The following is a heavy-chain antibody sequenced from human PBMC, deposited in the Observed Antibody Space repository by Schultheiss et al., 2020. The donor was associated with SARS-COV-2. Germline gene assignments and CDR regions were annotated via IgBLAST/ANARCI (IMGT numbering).Heavy chain of an antibody. J-gene: IGHJ3*02. D-gene: IGHD1-7*01. Sequence: SELSLTCTVSGGSISSSSYYWGWIRQPPGKGLEWIGSIYYSGSTYYNPSLKSRVTISVDTSKNQFSLKLSSVTAADTAVYYCARGDRDWNYEQDAFDIWGQGTMVTVSS. CDR2: IYYSGST. CDR1: GGSISSSSYY. V-gene: IGHV4-39*07. CDR3: ARGDRDWNYEQDAFDI.